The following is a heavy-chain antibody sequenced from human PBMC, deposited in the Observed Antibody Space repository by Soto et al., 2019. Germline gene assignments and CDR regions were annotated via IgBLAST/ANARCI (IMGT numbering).Heavy chain of an antibody. J-gene: IGHJ4*02. D-gene: IGHD4-17*01. CDR3: ARESSSTVTNGGGGSAKDY. Sequence: QVHLVESGGGVVQPGRSLRLSCAASGLTFSNYAMHWVRQAPGKGLEWVAFISYDGTNRCYPDSVKGRFTISRDNSKNTVYTEMNSLKTEDTAVYYCARESSSTVTNGGGGSAKDYWGQGALVTVSS. V-gene: IGHV3-30-3*01. CDR2: ISYDGTNR. CDR1: GLTFSNYA.